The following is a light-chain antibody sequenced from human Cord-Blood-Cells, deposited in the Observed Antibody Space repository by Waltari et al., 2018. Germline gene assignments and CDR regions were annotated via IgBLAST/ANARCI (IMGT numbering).Light chain of an antibody. V-gene: IGKV1-33*01. J-gene: IGKJ4*01. CDR3: QQYDNLPLT. CDR2: DAS. Sequence: DIKMTQSPSSLSASVGDRVTITCQASQDISNYLNWYQQKPGRAPKLLIYDASNLEAVVPSRFSGSGSGTDFTFTISSLQPEDIATYYCQQYDNLPLTFGGGTKVEIK. CDR1: QDISNY.